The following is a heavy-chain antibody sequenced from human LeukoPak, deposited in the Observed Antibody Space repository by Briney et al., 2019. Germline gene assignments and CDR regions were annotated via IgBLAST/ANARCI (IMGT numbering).Heavy chain of an antibody. J-gene: IGHJ4*02. Sequence: RQAPGQXLEWRGGIIPIFGTANYAQKFQGRVTITADESTSTAYMELSSLRSEDTAVYYCARDFCSTSCNLGYWGQGTLVTVSS. D-gene: IGHD2-2*01. CDR3: ARDFCSTSCNLGY. V-gene: IGHV1-69*01. CDR2: IIPIFGTA.